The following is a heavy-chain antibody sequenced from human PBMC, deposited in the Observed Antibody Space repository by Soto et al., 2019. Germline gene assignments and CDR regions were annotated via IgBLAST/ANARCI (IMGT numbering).Heavy chain of an antibody. Sequence: GGSLRLSCTTSGFSFASFAMTWVRQAPGKGLEWVATISGSDGKTYYADSVKGRFSISRDTSRNTLYLQMNSLRADDTAIYYCAKRSYLDYWGQGTRVTVSS. V-gene: IGHV3-23*01. J-gene: IGHJ4*02. D-gene: IGHD3-10*01. CDR1: GFSFASFA. CDR3: AKRSYLDY. CDR2: ISGSDGKT.